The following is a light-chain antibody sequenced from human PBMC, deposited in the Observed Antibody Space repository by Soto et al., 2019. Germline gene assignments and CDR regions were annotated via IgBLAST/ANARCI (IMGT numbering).Light chain of an antibody. CDR3: QSYDDSLSVHYV. J-gene: IGLJ1*01. V-gene: IGLV1-40*01. Sequence: SVLTQPPPMSGAPGQRVTISRTWSRSHNRATYDVQWYQQLPGTAPKLLIHGNTNRPSGVPDRFSGSKSGTSASLAITGLQADDEADYYCQSYDDSLSVHYVFGTGTKVTVL. CDR1: RSHNRATYD. CDR2: GNT.